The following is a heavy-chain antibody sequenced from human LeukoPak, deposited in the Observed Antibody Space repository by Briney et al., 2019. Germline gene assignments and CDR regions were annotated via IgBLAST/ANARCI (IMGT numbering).Heavy chain of an antibody. Sequence: ASVNVSFTASGYTLTNYALNWVRQAPGQGLEWMGWINTNTGNPTYAQGFTGRFVFSLDTSVNTAYLQISSLKAEDTAIYYCARVQGYCSTTSCYPHYWGQGTLVTVSS. V-gene: IGHV7-4-1*02. D-gene: IGHD2-2*01. J-gene: IGHJ4*02. CDR3: ARVQGYCSTTSCYPHY. CDR2: INTNTGNP. CDR1: GYTLTNYA.